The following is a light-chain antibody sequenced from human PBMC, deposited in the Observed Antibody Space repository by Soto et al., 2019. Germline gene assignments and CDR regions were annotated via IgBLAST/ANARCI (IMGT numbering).Light chain of an antibody. Sequence: QSALTQPASVSGSPGQSITISCTGTSSDVGGYNYVSWYQQHPGKAPKLMIYEVSNRPSGVSNRFSGSKSGNTASLTISGLQAEDEADYSCSSFTSNNTLVFGTGTKVTVL. J-gene: IGLJ1*01. CDR2: EVS. V-gene: IGLV2-14*01. CDR3: SSFTSNNTLV. CDR1: SSDVGGYNY.